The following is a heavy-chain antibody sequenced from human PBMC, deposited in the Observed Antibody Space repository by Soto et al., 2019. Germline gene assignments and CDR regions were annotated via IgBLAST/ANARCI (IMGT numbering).Heavy chain of an antibody. Sequence: PGGSLRLSCAASGFTFSSYSMNWVRQAPGKGLEWVSYISSSSSTIYYADSVKGRFTISRDNAKNSLYLQMNSLRAEDTAVYYCAREGLRYYDFWSGYYTRNNHLSYWGQGTLVTVSS. CDR3: AREGLRYYDFWSGYYTRNNHLSY. D-gene: IGHD3-3*01. CDR1: GFTFSSYS. J-gene: IGHJ4*02. V-gene: IGHV3-48*01. CDR2: ISSSSSTI.